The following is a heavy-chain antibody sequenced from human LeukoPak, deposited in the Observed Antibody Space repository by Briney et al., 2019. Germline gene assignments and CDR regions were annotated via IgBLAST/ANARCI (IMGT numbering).Heavy chain of an antibody. D-gene: IGHD4/OR15-4a*01. CDR2: ISGSGGST. Sequence: GGSLRLSCAASGLTFSSYTMTWVRQAPGKGLEWVSAISGSGGSTYYADSVKGRFTISRDNSKNTLYLQMNSLRAEDTAVYYCARDKKGADAFDIWGQGTMVTVSS. CDR3: ARDKKGADAFDI. V-gene: IGHV3-23*01. CDR1: GLTFSSYT. J-gene: IGHJ3*02.